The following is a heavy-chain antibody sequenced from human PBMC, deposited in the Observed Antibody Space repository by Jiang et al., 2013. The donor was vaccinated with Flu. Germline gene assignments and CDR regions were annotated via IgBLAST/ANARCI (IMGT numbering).Heavy chain of an antibody. D-gene: IGHD1-26*01. J-gene: IGHJ6*02. CDR3: ARLGIPFDYYYGMDV. CDR2: IYPGDSDT. V-gene: IGHV5-51*01. Sequence: LEWMGIIYPGDSDTRYSPSFQGQVTISADKSISTAYLQWSSLKASDTAMYYCARLGIPFDYYYGMDVWGQGTTVTVSS.